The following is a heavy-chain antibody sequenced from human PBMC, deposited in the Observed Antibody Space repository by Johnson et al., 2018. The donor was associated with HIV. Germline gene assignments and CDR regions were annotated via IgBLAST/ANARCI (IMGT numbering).Heavy chain of an antibody. Sequence: VLLVESGGGLVQPGGSLRLSCAASGFTFSSYAMSWVRQAPGKGLEWVSAISGSGGSTYYADSVKGRFTISRDNSKNTLYLQMNSLRAEDTAVYYCARGGSSNDAFDIWGQGTMVTVSS. V-gene: IGHV3-23*04. CDR1: GFTFSSYA. CDR3: ARGGSSNDAFDI. D-gene: IGHD6-13*01. CDR2: ISGSGGST. J-gene: IGHJ3*02.